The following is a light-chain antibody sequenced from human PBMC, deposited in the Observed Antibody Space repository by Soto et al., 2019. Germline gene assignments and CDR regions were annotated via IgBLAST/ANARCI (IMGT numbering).Light chain of an antibody. CDR1: QGINNF. J-gene: IGKJ1*01. V-gene: IGKV1-12*01. CDR2: GAS. Sequence: DIQMTQSPSSLSASVGDRVAITCRASQGINNFLAWYQQKPGKAPNVLIYGASNLQYGVPSRFSGSGSWTVFTLTIISLEPEDYATDYCQQSVSYPWTFGPGTKV. CDR3: QQSVSYPWT.